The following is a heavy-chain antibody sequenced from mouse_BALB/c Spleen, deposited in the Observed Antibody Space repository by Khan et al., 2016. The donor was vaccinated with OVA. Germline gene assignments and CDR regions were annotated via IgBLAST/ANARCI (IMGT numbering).Heavy chain of an antibody. J-gene: IGHJ3*01. V-gene: IGHV3-2*02. CDR1: GYSITSDYA. D-gene: IGHD2-1*01. CDR3: ARKEYGNWFAY. Sequence: EVQLQESGPGLVKPSQSLSLTCTVTGYSITSDYAWNWIRQFPGNKLEWMGYINYSGSTSYNPSLKSRISITRDTSKNQFFLQLNSVTTEDTATYYCARKEYGNWFAYWGQGTLVTVSA. CDR2: INYSGST.